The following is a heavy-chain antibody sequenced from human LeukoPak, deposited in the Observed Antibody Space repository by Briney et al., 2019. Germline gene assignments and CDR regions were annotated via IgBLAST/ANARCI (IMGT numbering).Heavy chain of an antibody. V-gene: IGHV5-51*03. D-gene: IGHD2-15*01. CDR2: IDPSDSET. CDR1: GYSFTSYW. CDR3: ARAKFCSGGGCPTWSFDL. Sequence: KPGESLKISCKASGYSFTSYWIGWVRQMPGKGLEWMGIIDPSDSETRYTPSFQGQVTISADKSITTAYLQWNSLTASDTAIYFCARAKFCSGGGCPTWSFDLWGRGSLVTVSS. J-gene: IGHJ2*01.